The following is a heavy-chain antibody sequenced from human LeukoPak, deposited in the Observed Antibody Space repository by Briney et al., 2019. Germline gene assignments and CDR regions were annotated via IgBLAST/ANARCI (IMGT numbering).Heavy chain of an antibody. CDR1: GFTFSDYY. V-gene: IGHV3-11*05. CDR3: ARVRTSRISESPYFDY. CDR2: ISSSSSYT. J-gene: IGHJ4*02. D-gene: IGHD2/OR15-2a*01. Sequence: GGSLRLSCSASGFTFSDYYMSWIRQAPGKGLEWVSYISSSSSYTNYADSVKGRFTISRDNAKNSLYLQMNSLRAEDTAVYYCARVRTSRISESPYFDYWGQGTLVTVSS.